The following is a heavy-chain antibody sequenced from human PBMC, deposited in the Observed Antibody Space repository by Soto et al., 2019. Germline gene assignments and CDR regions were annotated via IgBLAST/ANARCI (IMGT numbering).Heavy chain of an antibody. CDR1: GYTFTTYA. D-gene: IGHD2-8*01. V-gene: IGHV1-3*01. J-gene: IGHJ3*02. CDR3: VREACINGVCYDNPFDI. CDR2: INGGNGKT. Sequence: QVHLVQSGAEVKKPGASVKVSCQASGYTFTTYAIHWLRQAPGQRLEWMGWINGGNGKTRYSQTLQGRVGRTRDTSASTVYMELSSLRSEDTAVYYCVREACINGVCYDNPFDIWGQGTMVTVSS.